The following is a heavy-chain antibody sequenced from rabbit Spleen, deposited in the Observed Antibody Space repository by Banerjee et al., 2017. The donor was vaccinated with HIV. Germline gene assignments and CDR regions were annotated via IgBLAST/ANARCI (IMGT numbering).Heavy chain of an antibody. Sequence: QSLEESGGDLVKPGASLTLTCTASGFIFSDNYAMCWVRQAPGKGLEWIGCIGTVSGNTYYASWAKGRLTISNTSSTTVPLQMTSLTAADTATYLCASDPYGENSANLILWGPGTLVTVS. CDR1: GFIFSDNYA. V-gene: IGHV1S40*01. CDR3: ASDPYGENSANLIL. CDR2: IGTVSGNT. D-gene: IGHD2-1*01. J-gene: IGHJ4*01.